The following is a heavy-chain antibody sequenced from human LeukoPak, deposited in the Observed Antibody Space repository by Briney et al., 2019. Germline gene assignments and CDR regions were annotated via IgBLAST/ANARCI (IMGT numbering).Heavy chain of an antibody. CDR3: VRDLGGRSGH. CDR2: INSDGSST. D-gene: IGHD1-26*01. Sequence: GGSLRLSCAASGFTFSSYWMQWVRQAPGKGLVWVSRINSDGSSTNYADSVKGRSTIFRDNAKNTLYLQMNSLRAEDTAVYYCVRDLGGRSGHWGQGTLVTVSS. J-gene: IGHJ4*02. CDR1: GFTFSSYW. V-gene: IGHV3-74*01.